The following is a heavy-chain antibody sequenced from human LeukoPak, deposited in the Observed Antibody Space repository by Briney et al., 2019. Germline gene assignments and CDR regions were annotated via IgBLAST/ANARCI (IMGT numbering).Heavy chain of an antibody. D-gene: IGHD3-22*01. J-gene: IGHJ6*02. CDR1: GYTLTELS. CDR2: FDPEDGET. Sequence: ASVKVSCKVSGYTLTELSTHWVRQAPGKGLEWMGGFDPEDGETIYAQKFQGRVTMTEDTSTDTAYMELSSLRSEDTAVYYCATFKRYYDSSGPRGMDVWGQGTTVTVSS. CDR3: ATFKRYYDSSGPRGMDV. V-gene: IGHV1-24*01.